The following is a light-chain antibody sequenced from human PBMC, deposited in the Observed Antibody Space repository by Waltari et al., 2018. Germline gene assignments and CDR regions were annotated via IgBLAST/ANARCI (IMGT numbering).Light chain of an antibody. CDR1: QSISSW. V-gene: IGKV1-5*03. CDR2: KAS. CDR3: QHYSSYPYS. Sequence: TCRASQSISSWLAWFQQKPGKAPKVLIYKASSVEGGVPSRFSGSGSGTECTLTISSLQPDDFATYYCQHYSSYPYSFGQGTKLEIK. J-gene: IGKJ2*03.